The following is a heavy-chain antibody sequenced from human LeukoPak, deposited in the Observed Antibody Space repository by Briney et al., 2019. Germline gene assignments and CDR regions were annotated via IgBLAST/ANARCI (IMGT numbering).Heavy chain of an antibody. CDR3: AKDPNGDYVGAFDF. CDR2: IGGGGVNT. J-gene: IGHJ3*01. D-gene: IGHD4-17*01. V-gene: IGHV3-23*01. Sequence: GGSLRLSCTASGFTFSTSGMHWVRQAPGKGLEWVSAIGGGGVNTHYSESVKGRFTISRDNSKNTLFLQVNSLRADDTAVYYCAKDPNGDYVGAFDFWGQGTMVSVS. CDR1: GFTFSTSG.